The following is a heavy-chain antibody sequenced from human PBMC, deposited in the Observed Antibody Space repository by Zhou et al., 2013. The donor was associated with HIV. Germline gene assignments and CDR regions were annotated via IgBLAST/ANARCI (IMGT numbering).Heavy chain of an antibody. D-gene: IGHD1-20*01. CDR2: IIPSSGDT. V-gene: IGHV1-2*02. Sequence: QGHLVQSGPEVKSPGASVKVSCKASGYSFSAYYMHWVRQAPGQGLEYLGWIIPSSGDTRYAPNFQGRVTMTRDTSINTVYMELRGLRSDDTALYYCASYGPGYNWMYSWGQGTLVTVSS. CDR1: GYSFSAYY. CDR3: ASYGPGYNWMYS. J-gene: IGHJ4*02.